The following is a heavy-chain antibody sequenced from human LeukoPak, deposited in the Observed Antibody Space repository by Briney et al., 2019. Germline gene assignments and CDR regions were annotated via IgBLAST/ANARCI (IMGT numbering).Heavy chain of an antibody. J-gene: IGHJ4*02. Sequence: GGSLRLSCAASGFTVSTNYMSWVRQAPRKGLEWVSAIYNDDNTYYAHSVRGRFTISRDNFKNTLYLQMHSLRADDTAVYYCARDRPYGGVGDFDYWGQGTLVTFSP. CDR3: ARDRPYGGVGDFDY. CDR2: IYNDDNT. D-gene: IGHD3-16*01. V-gene: IGHV3-66*01. CDR1: GFTVSTNY.